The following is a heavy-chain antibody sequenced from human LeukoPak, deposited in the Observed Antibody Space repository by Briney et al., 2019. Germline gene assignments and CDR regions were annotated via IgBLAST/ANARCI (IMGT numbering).Heavy chain of an antibody. V-gene: IGHV5-51*01. Sequence: GESLKISCKGSGYSFTTYWIGWVRQMPGKGLEWMGIIYPGDSDIRYSPSFQGQVTISADKSISTAYLQWSSLKASDTAMYYCARLKYYDFVWGSYFDYWGQGTLVIVSS. J-gene: IGHJ4*02. CDR3: ARLKYYDFVWGSYFDY. CDR2: IYPGDSDI. CDR1: GYSFTTYW. D-gene: IGHD3-16*01.